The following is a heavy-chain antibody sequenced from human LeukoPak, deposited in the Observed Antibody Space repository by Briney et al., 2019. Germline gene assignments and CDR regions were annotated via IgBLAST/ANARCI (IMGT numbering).Heavy chain of an antibody. CDR2: ISGSYDST. V-gene: IGHV3-23*01. J-gene: IGHJ4*02. CDR3: AKVPSSGYYYSVYFDY. D-gene: IGHD3-22*01. Sequence: AGSLRLTCAASGFTFNNYAMSWVRQAPGKGLEWVSAISGSYDSTYYADSVKGRFTISRDNSKNTLYLQMNSLRAEDTAVYYCAKVPSSGYYYSVYFDYWGQGTLVTVSS. CDR1: GFTFNNYA.